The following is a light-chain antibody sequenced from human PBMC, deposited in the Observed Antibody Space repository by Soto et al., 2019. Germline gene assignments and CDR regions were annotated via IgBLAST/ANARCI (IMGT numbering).Light chain of an antibody. Sequence: EIVLTQSPGTLSLSPGERATLSCRASQSVRNNQLAWYQQKPGQAPRFLIYDASSRATGIPDRFSGSGSGTDFTLTISRLEPEDFAVYYCQQYGSTPLTFGGGTQVEIK. J-gene: IGKJ4*01. CDR2: DAS. V-gene: IGKV3-20*01. CDR3: QQYGSTPLT. CDR1: QSVRNNQ.